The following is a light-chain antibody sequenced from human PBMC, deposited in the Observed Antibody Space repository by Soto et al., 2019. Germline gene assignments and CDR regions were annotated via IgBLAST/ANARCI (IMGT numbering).Light chain of an antibody. V-gene: IGKV3-20*01. CDR2: GAS. Sequence: EIVLTQSPGPLSLSPGERATLSCRASQSVSNNYLAWYQQKPGQAPRILIYGASNRATGIPDRFSGGGSGTDFTLTISRLDPEYFAVYYCQQYGSSGTLGQGTKVDIK. CDR1: QSVSNNY. CDR3: QQYGSSGT. J-gene: IGKJ1*01.